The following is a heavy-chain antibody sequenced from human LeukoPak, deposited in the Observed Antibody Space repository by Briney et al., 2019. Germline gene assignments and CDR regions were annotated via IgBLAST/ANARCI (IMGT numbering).Heavy chain of an antibody. J-gene: IGHJ4*02. CDR3: ARGDSYVQIDY. D-gene: IGHD2-21*02. V-gene: IGHV4-39*01. CDR2: MYYSGST. CDR1: GGSISSRSYY. Sequence: SETLSLTCTVSGGSISSRSYYWGWIRQPPGKGLEWIGSMYYSGSTNYSPSLKSRVTISVDTSKNQFSLKLSSVTAADTAVYYCARGDSYVQIDYWGQGTLVTVCS.